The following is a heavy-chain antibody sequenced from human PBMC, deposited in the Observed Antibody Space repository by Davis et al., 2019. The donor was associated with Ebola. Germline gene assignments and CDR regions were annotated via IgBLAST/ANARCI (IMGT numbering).Heavy chain of an antibody. V-gene: IGHV4-34*01. Sequence: MPSETLSLTCAIYGGSFSSYYWSWIRQSPGKGLEWIGETTHTGSTNYNPSLKSRITISVDTSKNQFSLKLSFVTAADTAVYYCARGKAFLERLSRYYGMDVWGKGTTVTVSS. CDR3: ARGKAFLERLSRYYGMDV. D-gene: IGHD3-3*02. CDR2: TTHTGST. J-gene: IGHJ6*04. CDR1: GGSFSSYY.